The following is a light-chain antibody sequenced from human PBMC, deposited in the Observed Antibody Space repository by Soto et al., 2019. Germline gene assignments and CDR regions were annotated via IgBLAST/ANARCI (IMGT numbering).Light chain of an antibody. CDR1: QSISNW. V-gene: IGKV1-5*03. CDR2: KAS. CDR3: QQYNGT. Sequence: DIQMTQSPSTLSPSVGGRVTITCRASQSISNWLAWYQQKPGKAPKLLIYKASSLESGVPSRFSGSGSGTEFTLTISNLQPDDFATYYCQQYNGTFGQGTKVDIK. J-gene: IGKJ1*01.